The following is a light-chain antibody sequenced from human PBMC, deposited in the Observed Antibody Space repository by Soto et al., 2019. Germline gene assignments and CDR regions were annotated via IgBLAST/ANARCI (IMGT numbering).Light chain of an antibody. Sequence: EIVLTQSPATLSLSPGERATLSCRASQSVSTYLAWYQQKPGQAPRLLIYDASKRATGIPARFSGSGSGTDFTLPIAGLEPEDFGVHYCQQRSNWPPTWTFGQGTKVDIK. J-gene: IGKJ1*01. CDR2: DAS. CDR1: QSVSTY. CDR3: QQRSNWPPTWT. V-gene: IGKV3-11*01.